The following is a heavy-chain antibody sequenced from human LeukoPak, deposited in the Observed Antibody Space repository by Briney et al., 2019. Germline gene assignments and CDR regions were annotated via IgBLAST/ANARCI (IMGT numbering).Heavy chain of an antibody. Sequence: GGSLRLSCAASGFTVSSNYMSWVRQAPGKGLEWVSVIYSGGSTYYADSVKGRFTISRDNSKNTLYLQMNSLRAEDTAVYYCAKEDYSSSFDYWGQGTLVTVSS. V-gene: IGHV3-53*05. CDR1: GFTVSSNY. D-gene: IGHD4-11*01. CDR2: IYSGGST. J-gene: IGHJ4*02. CDR3: AKEDYSSSFDY.